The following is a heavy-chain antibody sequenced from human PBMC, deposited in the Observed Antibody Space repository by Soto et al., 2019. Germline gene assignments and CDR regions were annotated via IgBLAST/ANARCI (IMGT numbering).Heavy chain of an antibody. CDR3: ANLESRWYVDR. D-gene: IGHD6-13*01. CDR2: ISGSGGST. CDR1: GFTFSTYA. J-gene: IGHJ2*01. V-gene: IGHV3-23*01. Sequence: EVQLLESGGGLVQPGGSLRLSCAASGFTFSTYAMSWVRQAPGKGLEWVSIISGSGGSTNYADSVKGRFTISRDNSKNTLYLQMNSLRAEDTAVYYCANLESRWYVDRWGRGTVVTVSS.